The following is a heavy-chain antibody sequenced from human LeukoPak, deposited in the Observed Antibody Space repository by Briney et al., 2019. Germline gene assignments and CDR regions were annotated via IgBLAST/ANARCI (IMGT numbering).Heavy chain of an antibody. D-gene: IGHD3-10*01. CDR2: ISGSGGST. CDR1: GFIFSSYG. J-gene: IGHJ4*02. V-gene: IGHV3-23*01. Sequence: GGSLRLSCAASGFIFSSYGMSWVRQAPGKGLEWVSSISGSGGSTYSADSVKGRFTISRDSSKNTLYLQMNSLRAEDTAVYYCAKTGSVRGGYWGQGTLVTVSS. CDR3: AKTGSVRGGY.